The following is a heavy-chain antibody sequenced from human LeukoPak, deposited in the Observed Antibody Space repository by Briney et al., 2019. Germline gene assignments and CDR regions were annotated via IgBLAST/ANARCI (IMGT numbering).Heavy chain of an antibody. CDR3: ARVRSSVVDY. Sequence: PSETLSLTCAVYGGSFSGYYWSWIRQPPGKGLEWIGEINHSGSTNYNPSLKSRVTISVDTSKNQFSLKLSSVTAADTAVYYCARVRSSVVDYWGQGTLVTVSS. CDR1: GGSFSGYY. J-gene: IGHJ4*02. V-gene: IGHV4-34*01. D-gene: IGHD2-15*01. CDR2: INHSGST.